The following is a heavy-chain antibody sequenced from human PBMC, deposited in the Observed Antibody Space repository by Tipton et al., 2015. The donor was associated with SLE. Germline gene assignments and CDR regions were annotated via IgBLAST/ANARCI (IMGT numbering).Heavy chain of an antibody. Sequence: QSGAEVKKPGASVKVSCKASGYTFTSYSITWVRQAPGQGLEWMGWISAYDGNTNYAPKLQGRVTMTTDTSTSTAYMELTSLRSDDTAVYYCVRYTSAWYVEGWGQGTLVTVSS. V-gene: IGHV1-18*01. J-gene: IGHJ4*02. CDR2: ISAYDGNT. CDR1: GYTFTSYS. CDR3: VRYTSAWYVEG. D-gene: IGHD6-19*01.